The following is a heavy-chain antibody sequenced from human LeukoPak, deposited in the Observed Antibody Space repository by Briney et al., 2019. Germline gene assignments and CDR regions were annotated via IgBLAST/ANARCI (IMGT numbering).Heavy chain of an antibody. CDR1: GFTFSSYW. Sequence: GGSLRLSCAASGFTFSSYWMSWVRQAPGKGLEWVANIKQDGSEKYYVDSVKGRFTISRDNAKNSLYLQMNSLRAEDTAVYYCAREAYYDSSGYIFDYWGQGTLVTVSS. D-gene: IGHD3-22*01. J-gene: IGHJ4*02. CDR3: AREAYYDSSGYIFDY. V-gene: IGHV3-7*01. CDR2: IKQDGSEK.